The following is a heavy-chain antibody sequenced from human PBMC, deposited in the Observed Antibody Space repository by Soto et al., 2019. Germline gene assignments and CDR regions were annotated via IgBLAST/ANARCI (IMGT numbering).Heavy chain of an antibody. Sequence: SETLSLTCSFSGDSVTSHYLTWIRQPPEKGLEWIGYMHYSGFSHYNPSLKSRVTISVDTSKNQFSLKLSSVTAADTAVYYCARDSGSGLVDPWGQGTLVTVSS. CDR1: GDSVTSHY. D-gene: IGHD3-10*01. CDR2: MHYSGFS. V-gene: IGHV4-59*02. CDR3: ARDSGSGLVDP. J-gene: IGHJ5*02.